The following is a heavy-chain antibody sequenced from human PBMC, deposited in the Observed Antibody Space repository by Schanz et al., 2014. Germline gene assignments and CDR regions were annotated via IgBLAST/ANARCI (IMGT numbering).Heavy chain of an antibody. Sequence: EVQLVESGGGLVQPGRSLRLSCVASGFMFEDYAMHWVRQAPGKGLEWVSGISGSGGNTDYADSVKGRFTISRDNSKNTLYLQMNSLRAEDTAVYYCARDRGGPDYWGQGTLVTVSS. D-gene: IGHD2-15*01. V-gene: IGHV3-23*04. J-gene: IGHJ4*02. CDR1: GFMFEDYA. CDR2: ISGSGGNT. CDR3: ARDRGGPDY.